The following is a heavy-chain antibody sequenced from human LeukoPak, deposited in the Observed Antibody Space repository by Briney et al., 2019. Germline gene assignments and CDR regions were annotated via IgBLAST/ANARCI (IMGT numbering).Heavy chain of an antibody. Sequence: PSETLSLTCTVSGGSISSSSYYWGWIRQPPGKGLEWIGSIYYSGSTYYNPSVKSRVTIFVDTSKNQFSLKLSSVTAADTAVYYCARHTEFLRDFDYWGQGTLVTVSS. CDR2: IYYSGST. CDR1: GGSISSSSYY. J-gene: IGHJ4*02. D-gene: IGHD3-3*01. V-gene: IGHV4-39*01. CDR3: ARHTEFLRDFDY.